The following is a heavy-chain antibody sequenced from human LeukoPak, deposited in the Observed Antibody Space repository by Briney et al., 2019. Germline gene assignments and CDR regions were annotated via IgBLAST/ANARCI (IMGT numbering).Heavy chain of an antibody. D-gene: IGHD3-3*01. CDR1: GGSISSHY. Sequence: TSETLSLTCTVSGGSISSHYWSWFRQPPGKGLEWIGYIYYSGSTNYNPSLKSRVTISVDTSKNQFSLKLSSVTAADTAVYYCARVQGMGSYDFWSGYSVIGVLDYWGQGTLVTVSS. CDR3: ARVQGMGSYDFWSGYSVIGVLDY. CDR2: IYYSGST. V-gene: IGHV4-59*11. J-gene: IGHJ4*02.